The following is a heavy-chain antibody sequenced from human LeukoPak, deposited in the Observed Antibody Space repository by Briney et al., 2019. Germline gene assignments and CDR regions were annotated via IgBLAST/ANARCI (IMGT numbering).Heavy chain of an antibody. CDR2: TYYRSKWYN. V-gene: IGHV6-1*01. J-gene: IGHJ4*02. D-gene: IGHD1-1*01. CDR3: ARDMLDWNGNYFDY. Sequence: SQTLSLTCAISGDSVSSNGAAWNWIRQSPWRGLEWLGRTYYRSKWYNDYAVSVKSRITINPDTSKNQFSLQLNSVTPEDTAVYYCARDMLDWNGNYFDYWGQGTLVTVSS. CDR1: GDSVSSNGAA.